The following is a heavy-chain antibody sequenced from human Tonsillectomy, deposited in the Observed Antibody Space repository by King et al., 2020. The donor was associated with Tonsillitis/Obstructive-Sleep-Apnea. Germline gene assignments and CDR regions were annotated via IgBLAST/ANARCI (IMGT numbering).Heavy chain of an antibody. CDR3: ARGDCSSPSCHWDDAFAI. CDR1: GGAISRSNW. J-gene: IGHJ3*02. Sequence: QLQESGPGLVKPSGTLSLTCAVSGGAISRSNWWRVVRQPPGKVLAWIGEIYHSGSTDYNPSLTSRVTISVDKSKNHFSLGLRSVTAADTAVYYCARGDCSSPSCHWDDAFAIWGQGTMVTVSS. CDR2: IYHSGST. D-gene: IGHD2-2*01. V-gene: IGHV4-4*02.